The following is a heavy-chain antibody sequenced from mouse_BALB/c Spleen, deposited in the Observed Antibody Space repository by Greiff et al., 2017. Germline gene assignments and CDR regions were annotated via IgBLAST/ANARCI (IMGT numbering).Heavy chain of an antibody. D-gene: IGHD2-13*01. CDR3: ARKEVIRYAMDY. CDR2: IWSGGST. Sequence: QVQLKESGPGLVQPSQSLSITCTVSGFSLTGYGVHWVRQSPGKGLEWLGVIWSGGSTDYNAAFISRLSISKDNSKSQVFFKMNSLQANDTAIYYCARKEVIRYAMDYWGQGTSVTVSS. V-gene: IGHV2-2*02. CDR1: GFSLTGYG. J-gene: IGHJ4*01.